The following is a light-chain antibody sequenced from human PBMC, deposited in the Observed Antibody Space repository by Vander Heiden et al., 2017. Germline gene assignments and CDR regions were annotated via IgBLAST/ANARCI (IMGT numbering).Light chain of an antibody. CDR1: TSNIGVNT. CDR2: SNN. V-gene: IGLV1-44*01. J-gene: IGLJ3*02. CDR3: AAWDDNLKHWV. Sequence: QSLLTQPPSASGTPGQRVTLSCSGTTSNIGVNTVNWYYQLPGTAPKLLISSNNHRPSGVPDRFSGSKSGTSASLAVSGLQSEDEAHYFCAAWDDNLKHWVFGGGTKLTVL.